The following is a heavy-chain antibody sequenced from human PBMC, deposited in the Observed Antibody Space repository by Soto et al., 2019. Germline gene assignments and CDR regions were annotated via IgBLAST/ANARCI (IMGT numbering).Heavy chain of an antibody. CDR3: AREGGKYCTNGVCYPYGMDV. CDR2: IYYSGST. CDR1: GGSISSGGYY. J-gene: IGHJ6*02. D-gene: IGHD2-8*01. Sequence: SETLSLTXTVSGGSISSGGYYWSWIRQHPGKGLEWIGYIYYSGSTYYNPSLKSRVTISVDTSKNQFSLKLSSVTAADTAVYYCAREGGKYCTNGVCYPYGMDVWGQGTTVTVSS. V-gene: IGHV4-31*02.